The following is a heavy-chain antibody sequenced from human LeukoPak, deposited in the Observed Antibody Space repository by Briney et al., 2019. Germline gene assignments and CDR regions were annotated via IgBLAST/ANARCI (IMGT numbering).Heavy chain of an antibody. CDR2: IKQDGSEK. CDR1: GFTLSNYW. D-gene: IGHD6-6*01. CDR3: ARVVGESARPITLDH. J-gene: IGHJ4*02. Sequence: GGSLRLSCAASGFTLSNYWMTWVRQAPGKGLEWVANIKQDGSEKYYVDSVKGRITISRDNAENSVHLQMNSLRAEDTAVYYCARVVGESARPITLDHWGQGTLVTVTS. V-gene: IGHV3-7*05.